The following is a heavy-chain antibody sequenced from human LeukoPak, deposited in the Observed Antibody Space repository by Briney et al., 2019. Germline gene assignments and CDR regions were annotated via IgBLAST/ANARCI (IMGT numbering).Heavy chain of an antibody. CDR3: ARIAYCGGDCYTTYFDY. CDR1: GYTFTTYG. D-gene: IGHD2-21*01. V-gene: IGHV1-18*01. J-gene: IGHJ4*02. Sequence: ASVKVSCKASGYTFTTYGISWVRQAPGQGLEWMGWISAYNGNINYAQKLQGRVTMTTDTSTSTAYMELRSLRSDDTAVYYCARIAYCGGDCYTTYFDYWGQGTLVAVSA. CDR2: ISAYNGNI.